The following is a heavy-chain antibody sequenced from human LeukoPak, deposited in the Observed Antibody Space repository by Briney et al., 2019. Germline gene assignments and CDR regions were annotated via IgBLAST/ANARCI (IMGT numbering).Heavy chain of an antibody. V-gene: IGHV1-69*04. CDR1: LGTFSSYA. CDR2: IIPILGIA. Sequence: ASVKVSCKASLGTFSSYAISSVRQAPGQGLEWMGSIIPILGIANYAQKFQRRLTITADKSTSTAYMELSSLRSEDTAVYYCARGAVVSAAGLFDIWGQGTMVTVCS. D-gene: IGHD2-2*01. J-gene: IGHJ3*02. CDR3: ARGAVVSAAGLFDI.